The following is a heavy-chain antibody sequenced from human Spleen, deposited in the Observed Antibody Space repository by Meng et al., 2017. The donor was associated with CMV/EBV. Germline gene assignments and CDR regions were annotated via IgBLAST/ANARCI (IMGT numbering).Heavy chain of an antibody. Sequence: ASVKVSCKTSGYTFTDYYMHWVRQAPGQGLTWMGWINPNSGGTKYAQKFQGRVTMTRDTSISTAYMELRRLRSDDTAIYYCARDVPSSYSSSSSWFDPWGQGTLVTVSS. J-gene: IGHJ5*02. D-gene: IGHD6-6*01. V-gene: IGHV1-2*02. CDR1: GYTFTDYY. CDR2: INPNSGGT. CDR3: ARDVPSSYSSSSSWFDP.